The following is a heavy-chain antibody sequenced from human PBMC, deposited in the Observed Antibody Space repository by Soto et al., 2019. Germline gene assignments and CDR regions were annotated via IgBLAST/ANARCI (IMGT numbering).Heavy chain of an antibody. CDR1: GASISGNY. Sequence: SETLSLTCNVSGASISGNYWSWIRQPPGKGLEWIGNIYYSGATNYNPSLESRVTISVDTPKSQFSLKLSSVTAADTAVYYCARGSPYCSGGSCYSGIWFDPWGQGTLVTVSS. J-gene: IGHJ5*02. V-gene: IGHV4-59*01. CDR3: ARGSPYCSGGSCYSGIWFDP. D-gene: IGHD2-15*01. CDR2: IYYSGAT.